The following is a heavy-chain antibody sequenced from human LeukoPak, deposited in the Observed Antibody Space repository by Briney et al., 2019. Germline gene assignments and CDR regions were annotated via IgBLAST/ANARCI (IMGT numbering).Heavy chain of an antibody. D-gene: IGHD2-15*01. J-gene: IGHJ4*02. V-gene: IGHV3-23*01. CDR1: GFTFSSYA. CDR2: ISVSADTT. CDR3: AKGAVGNRGYFDF. Sequence: GGSLRLSCAASGFTFSSYAVTWVRQAPGKGLEWVSGISVSADTTYYADSVKGRFTISRDNSKNTLYLQMNSLRSEDTAVYFCAKGAVGNRGYFDFWGQGTPVTVSA.